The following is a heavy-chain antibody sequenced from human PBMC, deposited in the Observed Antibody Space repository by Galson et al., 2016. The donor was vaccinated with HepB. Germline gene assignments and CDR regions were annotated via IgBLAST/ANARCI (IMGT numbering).Heavy chain of an antibody. D-gene: IGHD1-7*01. CDR3: ARREGTTFFSYYGMDV. Sequence: SLRLSCAASGFTFSGYWMNWVRQPPGKGLEWIGEIYHSGSTNYNPSLKSRVTISVDKSKNQFSLKLTSVTAADTAVYYCARREGTTFFSYYGMDVWGQGTTVTVSS. V-gene: IGHV4-4*02. CDR1: GFTFSGYW. CDR2: IYHSGST. J-gene: IGHJ6*02.